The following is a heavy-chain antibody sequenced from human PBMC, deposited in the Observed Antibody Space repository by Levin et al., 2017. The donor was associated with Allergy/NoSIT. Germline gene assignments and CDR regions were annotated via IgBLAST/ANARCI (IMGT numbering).Heavy chain of an antibody. D-gene: IGHD3-3*01. Sequence: GGSLRLSCAASGFTFSDYYMSWIRQAPGKGLEWVSYISSSGSTIYYADSVKGRFTISRDNAKNSLYLQMNSLRAEDTAVYYCARDRRTTYYDFWSGYVGERWFDPWGQGTLVTVSS. CDR2: ISSSGSTI. V-gene: IGHV3-11*01. J-gene: IGHJ5*02. CDR3: ARDRRTTYYDFWSGYVGERWFDP. CDR1: GFTFSDYY.